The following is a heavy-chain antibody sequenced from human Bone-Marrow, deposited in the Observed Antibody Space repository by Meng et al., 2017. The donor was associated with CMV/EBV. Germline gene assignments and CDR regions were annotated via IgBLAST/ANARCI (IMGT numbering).Heavy chain of an antibody. V-gene: IGHV3-66*02. Sequence: LSPTCAVSGFTFSRYTMVWVRQAPGKGLEWVSVIYSGGSTYYADSVKGRFTISRDNSKNTLYLQMNSLRAEDTAVYYCAKDSSPQYTYGPTSLFYYFGMDVWGQGTTVTVSS. D-gene: IGHD2-2*02. J-gene: IGHJ6*02. CDR3: AKDSSPQYTYGPTSLFYYFGMDV. CDR1: GFTFSRYT. CDR2: IYSGGST.